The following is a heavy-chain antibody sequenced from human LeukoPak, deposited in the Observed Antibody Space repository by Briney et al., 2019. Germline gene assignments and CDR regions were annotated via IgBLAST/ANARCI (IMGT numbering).Heavy chain of an antibody. CDR3: AKDLWFGELSPIDY. CDR2: ISGSGGST. V-gene: IGHV3-23*01. J-gene: IGHJ4*02. Sequence: GGSLRLSRAASGFTFSSYAMSWVRQAPGKGLEWVSAISGSGGSTYYADSVKDRFTISRDNSKNTLYLQMNSLRAEDTAVYYCAKDLWFGELSPIDYWGQGTLVTVSS. CDR1: GFTFSSYA. D-gene: IGHD3-10*01.